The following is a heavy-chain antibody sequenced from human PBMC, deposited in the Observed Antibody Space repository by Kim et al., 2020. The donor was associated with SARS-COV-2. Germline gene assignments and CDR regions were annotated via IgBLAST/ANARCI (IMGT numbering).Heavy chain of an antibody. CDR2: VTDKGDNT. V-gene: IGHV3-23*01. D-gene: IGHD6-13*01. CDR1: GFTFSGYA. J-gene: IGHJ1*01. Sequence: GGSLRLSCAGTGFTFSGYAISWVRQAPGKGLEWIAVVTDKGDNTYYGDSVRGRFTVSRDNSKNTVFLQLDRLTDEDTALYFCAKGYTTSWFTFYLWGQGT. CDR3: AKGYTTSWFTFYL.